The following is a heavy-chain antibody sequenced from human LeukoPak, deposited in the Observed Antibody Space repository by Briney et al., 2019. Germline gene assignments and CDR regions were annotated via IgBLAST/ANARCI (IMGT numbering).Heavy chain of an antibody. CDR2: IRSNSDGGTI. CDR3: ATDFYDST. V-gene: IGHV3-15*07. D-gene: IGHD3-22*01. J-gene: IGHJ5*02. Sequence: GGSLRLSCAASGFIFSDYSMNWVRQAPGKGLEWVGRIRSNSDGGTIDYAAPVKGRFTLSRDDSKTTLYLQMNSLQTEDTAVYYCATDFYDSTWGQGTLVTVSS. CDR1: GFIFSDYS.